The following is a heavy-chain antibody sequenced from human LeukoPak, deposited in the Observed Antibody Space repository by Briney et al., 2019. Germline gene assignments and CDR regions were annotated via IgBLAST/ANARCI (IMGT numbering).Heavy chain of an antibody. Sequence: ASVKVSGKASGYTFTSYGISWVRQAPGQGLEWMGWMNPNSGNTGYAQKFQGRVTMTRNTSISTAYMELSSLRSEDTAVYYCARGMSGYAPYDYWGQGTLVTVSS. CDR3: ARGMSGYAPYDY. CDR1: GYTFTSYG. J-gene: IGHJ4*02. V-gene: IGHV1-8*02. D-gene: IGHD5-12*01. CDR2: MNPNSGNT.